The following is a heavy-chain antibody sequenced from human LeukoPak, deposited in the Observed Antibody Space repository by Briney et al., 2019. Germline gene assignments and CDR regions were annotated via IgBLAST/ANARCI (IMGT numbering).Heavy chain of an antibody. CDR1: GFTYSSYG. CDR3: ARDPSSWSSSWNDY. D-gene: IGHD6-13*01. J-gene: IGHJ4*02. CDR2: IWYDGSNK. V-gene: IGHV3-33*01. Sequence: GGSLRLSWAASGFTYSSYGMHWVRQAPGKGLEWVAVIWYDGSNKYYADSVKGRFTISRDNSKNTLYLQMNSLRAEGTAVYYCARDPSSWSSSWNDYWGQGTLVTVSS.